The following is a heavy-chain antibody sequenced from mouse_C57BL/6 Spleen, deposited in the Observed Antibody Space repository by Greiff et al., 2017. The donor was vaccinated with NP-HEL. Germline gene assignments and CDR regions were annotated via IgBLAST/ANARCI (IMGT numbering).Heavy chain of an antibody. D-gene: IGHD3-2*01. Sequence: QVQLQQSGTELVKPGASVKISCKASGYAFSSYWMNWVKQRPGKGLEWIGQSYPGDGDTNYNGKFKGKATLTADKSSSTVYMQLSSLTSEDSAVYLCARDRAGSNFEYWGQGTTLTVST. CDR2: SYPGDGDT. CDR1: GYAFSSYW. CDR3: ARDRAGSNFEY. V-gene: IGHV1-80*01. J-gene: IGHJ2*01.